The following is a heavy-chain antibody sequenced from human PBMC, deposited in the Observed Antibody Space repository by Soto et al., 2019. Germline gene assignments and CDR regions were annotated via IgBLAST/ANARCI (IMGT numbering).Heavy chain of an antibody. D-gene: IGHD2-2*02. V-gene: IGHV1-69*13. CDR1: GGSFSSYA. J-gene: IGHJ6*02. Sequence: SVKVSCKASGGSFSSYAISWVRQAPGQGLEWMGGVIPVFGSANYAQKFQGRITITADESTSTAYMELSSLRSEDTAVYYCAAGPAAIKWGMDVWGQGTTVTVSS. CDR3: AAGPAAIKWGMDV. CDR2: VIPVFGSA.